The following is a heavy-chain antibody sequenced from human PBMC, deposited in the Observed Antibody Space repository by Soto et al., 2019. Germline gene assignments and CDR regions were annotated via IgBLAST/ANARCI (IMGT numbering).Heavy chain of an antibody. J-gene: IGHJ4*02. CDR2: INAGNGNT. D-gene: IGHD3-10*01. V-gene: IGHV1-3*01. CDR1: GYTFTSYA. CDR3: ARGGEDWFGKLQNLLYDY. Sequence: QVQLVQSGAEVKKPGASVKVSCKASGYTFTSYAMHWVRQAPGQRLEWMGWINAGNGNTKYSQKFQGRVTITRDTSASTAYMELSSLRSEDTAVYYCARGGEDWFGKLQNLLYDYWGQGTLVTVSS.